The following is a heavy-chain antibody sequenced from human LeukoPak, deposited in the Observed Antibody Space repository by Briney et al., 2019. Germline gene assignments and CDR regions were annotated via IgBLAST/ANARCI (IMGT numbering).Heavy chain of an antibody. CDR1: GYTFTSYD. V-gene: IGHV1-8*01. Sequence: GASVKVSCKASGYTFTSYDINWVRQATGQGLEWMGWMNPNSGNTGYVQKFQGRVTMTRNTSISTAYMELSSLRSEDTAVYYCARAPYYDFWSGYYLGDDYWGQGTLVTVSS. J-gene: IGHJ4*01. D-gene: IGHD3-3*01. CDR3: ARAPYYDFWSGYYLGDDY. CDR2: MNPNSGNT.